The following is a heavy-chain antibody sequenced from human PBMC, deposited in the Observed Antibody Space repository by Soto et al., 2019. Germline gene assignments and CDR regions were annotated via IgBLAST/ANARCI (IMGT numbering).Heavy chain of an antibody. D-gene: IGHD4-4*01. CDR3: ARDTVWYGMDV. Sequence: PSETLSLTCTVSGGSISSYYWSWIRQPPGKGLEWIGYIYYSGSTNYNPSLKSRVTISVDTSKNQFSLKLSSVTAADTAVYYCARDTVWYGMDVSGQGTTVTVSS. CDR1: GGSISSYY. V-gene: IGHV4-59*01. CDR2: IYYSGST. J-gene: IGHJ6*02.